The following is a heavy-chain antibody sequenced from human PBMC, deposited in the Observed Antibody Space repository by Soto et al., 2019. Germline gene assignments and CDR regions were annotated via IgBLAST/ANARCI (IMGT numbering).Heavy chain of an antibody. CDR1: GYTYSSFY. V-gene: IGHV1-46*01. CDR2: INPSGGST. CDR3: ARDRGGQLVLNAFDI. J-gene: IGHJ3*02. Sequence: ASVKVSCKASGYTYSSFYMHWVRHPPGRGLEWMGLINPSGGSTSYAQKLQGRVTMNRDTSTSTVYMELSSLRSEDTTVYYCARDRGGQLVLNAFDIWGQGTMVTVSS. D-gene: IGHD6-13*01.